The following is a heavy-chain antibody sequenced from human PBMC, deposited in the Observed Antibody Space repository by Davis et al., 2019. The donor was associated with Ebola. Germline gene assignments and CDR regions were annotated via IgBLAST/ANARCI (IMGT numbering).Heavy chain of an antibody. Sequence: SETLSLTCTVSGGSITSDYWTWIRQPPGKGLQWIGYIYYSGSTNYNPSLKSRVTILVDTSKKQFSLKLSSVTAADTAVYYCARTPQYTSYGSYFDYWGQGALVTVSS. CDR2: IYYSGST. J-gene: IGHJ4*02. CDR1: GGSITSDY. CDR3: ARTPQYTSYGSYFDY. V-gene: IGHV4-59*01. D-gene: IGHD1-26*01.